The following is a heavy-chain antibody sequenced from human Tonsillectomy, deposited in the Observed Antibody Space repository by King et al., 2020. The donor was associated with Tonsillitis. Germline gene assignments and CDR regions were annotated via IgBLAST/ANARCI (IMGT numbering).Heavy chain of an antibody. CDR3: AKDGVGGATGYYFDS. CDR2: ISWNSGSI. D-gene: IGHD1-26*01. CDR1: GFTFDDYA. Sequence: VQLVESGGGLVQPGRSLRLSCAASGFTFDDYAMHWVRQAPGKGLEWVSGISWNSGSIGYADSVKGRFTISRDNAKNSLYLQMNSLRAEDTALYYCAKDGVGGATGYYFDSWGQGTLVTVSS. J-gene: IGHJ4*02. V-gene: IGHV3-9*01.